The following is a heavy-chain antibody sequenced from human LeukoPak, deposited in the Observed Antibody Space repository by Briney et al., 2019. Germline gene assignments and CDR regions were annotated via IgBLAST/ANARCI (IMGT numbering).Heavy chain of an antibody. J-gene: IGHJ3*02. CDR3: ARGGAAHDAFDI. Sequence: ASVKVSCKGSGYTFTSYAMHWVRQAPGQRLEWMGWINAGNGNTKYSQKFQGRVTITRDTSASTAYMELSSLRSEDTAVYYCARGGAAHDAFDIWGQGTMVTVSS. D-gene: IGHD1-26*01. CDR1: GYTFTSYA. CDR2: INAGNGNT. V-gene: IGHV1-3*01.